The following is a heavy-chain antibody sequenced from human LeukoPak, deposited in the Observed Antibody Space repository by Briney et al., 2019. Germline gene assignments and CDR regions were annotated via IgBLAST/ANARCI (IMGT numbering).Heavy chain of an antibody. J-gene: IGHJ4*02. V-gene: IGHV3-30*03. D-gene: IGHD6-6*01. CDR2: ISYDGSNK. CDR1: GFTFSSYG. Sequence: GGSLRLSCAASGFTFSSYGMHWVRQAPGKGLEWVAVISYDGSNKYYADSVKGRFTISRDNSKNTLYLQMNSLRAEDTAVYYCARAATIAARPGGYWGQGTLVTVSS. CDR3: ARAATIAARPGGY.